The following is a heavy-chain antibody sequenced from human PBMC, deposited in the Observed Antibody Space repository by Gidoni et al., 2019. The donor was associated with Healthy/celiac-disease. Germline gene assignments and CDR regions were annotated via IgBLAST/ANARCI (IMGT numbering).Heavy chain of an antibody. V-gene: IGHV3-15*01. CDR3: TTGGIVVVPAAHDAYDI. D-gene: IGHD2-2*01. Sequence: EVQLVASGGGLVQPGGSLRLSCAASGFTFSNAWMSWVRQAPGKGLEWVGRIKSKTDGGTTDYAAPVKGRFTISRDDSKNTLYLQMNSLKTEDTAVYYCTTGGIVVVPAAHDAYDIWGQGTMVTVSS. J-gene: IGHJ3*02. CDR2: IKSKTDGGTT. CDR1: GFTFSNAW.